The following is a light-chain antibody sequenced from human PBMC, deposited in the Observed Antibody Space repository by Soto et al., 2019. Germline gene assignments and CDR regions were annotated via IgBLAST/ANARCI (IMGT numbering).Light chain of an antibody. CDR3: LLFYDGVAV. CDR2: DTS. CDR1: TGDVTNGRW. V-gene: IGLV7-46*01. J-gene: IGLJ7*01. Sequence: QAVVTQEPSLTVSPGGTVTLTCGSSTGDVTNGRWPYWFQQRPGQVPRTLIHDTSNKHPWTPARFSGSLLGGKAALTLSGAQAEDEAVYYFLLFYDGVAVFGGGTQLTVL.